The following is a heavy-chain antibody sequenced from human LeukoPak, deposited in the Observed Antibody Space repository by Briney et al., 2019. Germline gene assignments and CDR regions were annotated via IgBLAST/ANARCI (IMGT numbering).Heavy chain of an antibody. CDR2: ISAYNGNT. D-gene: IGHD1-26*01. V-gene: IGHV1-18*01. CDR3: ARASGSYSNNWFDP. CDR1: GYTFTSYG. Sequence: ASVKVSCKASGYTFTSYGISWVRQAPGQGLEWMGWISAYNGNTNYAQKLQGRVTMTTDTSTGTAYMELRSLRSDDTAVYYCARASGSYSNNWFDPWGQGTLVTVSS. J-gene: IGHJ5*02.